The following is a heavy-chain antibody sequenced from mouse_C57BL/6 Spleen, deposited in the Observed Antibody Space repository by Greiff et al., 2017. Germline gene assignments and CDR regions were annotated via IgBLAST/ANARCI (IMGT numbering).Heavy chain of an antibody. CDR1: GYTFTDYE. D-gene: IGHD3-1*01. CDR3: TRGGASGYYFDY. CDR2: IDPETGGT. J-gene: IGHJ2*01. Sequence: QVQLQQSGAELVRPGASVTLSCKASGYTFTDYEMHWVKQTPVHGLEWIGAIDPETGGTAYNQKFKGKAILTADKSSSTAYMELRSLTSEDSAVCDCTRGGASGYYFDYWGQGTTLTVSS. V-gene: IGHV1-15*01.